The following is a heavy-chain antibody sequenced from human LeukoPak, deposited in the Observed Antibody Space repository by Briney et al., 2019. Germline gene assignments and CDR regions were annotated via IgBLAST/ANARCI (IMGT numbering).Heavy chain of an antibody. CDR2: INSDGDST. CDR3: ARDQRLYDYWSGLADF. J-gene: IGHJ3*01. Sequence: PGGSLRLSCAASGFTFSSHWLHWVRQVPGKGLVWVSRINSDGDSTTYADSVKGRFTISRDNAKNTLYLQMNSLRAEDTAVYYCARDQRLYDYWSGLADFWGQGTMVTVSS. CDR1: GFTFSSHW. V-gene: IGHV3-74*03. D-gene: IGHD3-3*01.